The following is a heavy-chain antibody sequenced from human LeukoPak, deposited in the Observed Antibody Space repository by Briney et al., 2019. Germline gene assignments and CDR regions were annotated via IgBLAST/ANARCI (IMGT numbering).Heavy chain of an antibody. V-gene: IGHV3-7*04. CDR1: GFSSSSYW. CDR2: IKQDGSEQ. CDR3: ARVKGDAFDI. J-gene: IGHJ3*02. Sequence: GGSLRLSCVASGFSSSSYWMTWVRPAPGKGLEWVATIKQDGSEQYYVDSVRGRFTISRDNTKNSLYLQMNSLRAEDTVVYYCARVKGDAFDIWGQGTLVTVSS.